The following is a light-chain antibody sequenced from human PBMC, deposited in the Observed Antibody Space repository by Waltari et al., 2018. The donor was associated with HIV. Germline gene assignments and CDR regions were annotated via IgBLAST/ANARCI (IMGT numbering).Light chain of an antibody. CDR2: SKD. J-gene: IGLJ2*01. V-gene: IGLV1-44*01. CDR3: AAWDDSLNAVV. CDR1: SSNIGSNA. Sequence: QSVLTQPPSASGTPGQRVRMSCSGGSSNIGSNAVSWFQLFPGTAPKLLIYSKDQRPAGVPGRFSGSNSGTSASLAISGLEAEDEADYHCAAWDDSLNAVVFGGGTKLTVL.